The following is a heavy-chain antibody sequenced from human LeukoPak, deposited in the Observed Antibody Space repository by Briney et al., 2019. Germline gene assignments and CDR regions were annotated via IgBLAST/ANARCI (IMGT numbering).Heavy chain of an antibody. V-gene: IGHV3-23*01. Sequence: GGSLRLSCVASGFTFSSYAMSWVRQAPGKGLEWVSVISGSGGSTYYADSVKGRFTISRDNAKNSLYLQMNSLRAEDTAVYYCARGGYSSGWDSAEYFQHWGQGTLVTVSS. CDR3: ARGGYSSGWDSAEYFQH. CDR2: ISGSGGST. J-gene: IGHJ1*01. D-gene: IGHD6-19*01. CDR1: GFTFSSYA.